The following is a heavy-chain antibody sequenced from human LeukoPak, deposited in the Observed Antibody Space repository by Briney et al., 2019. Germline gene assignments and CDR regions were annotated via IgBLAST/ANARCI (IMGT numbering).Heavy chain of an antibody. CDR2: ISSSSTTV. V-gene: IGHV3-48*02. Sequence: PGGSLRLSCAASGFTFSSYGMSWVRQAPGKGLEWVSYISSSSTTVFYADSVKGRFTISRDNAKNSLYLQMNTLRDEDTAVYYCARCRYSSSPDFEYWGQGSLVTVSS. CDR1: GFTFSSYG. D-gene: IGHD6-13*01. J-gene: IGHJ4*02. CDR3: ARCRYSSSPDFEY.